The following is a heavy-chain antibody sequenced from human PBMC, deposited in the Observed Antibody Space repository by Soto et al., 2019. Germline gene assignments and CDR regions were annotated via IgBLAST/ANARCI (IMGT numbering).Heavy chain of an antibody. J-gene: IGHJ6*02. CDR3: AKEPTVTPGAYYYGMDV. V-gene: IGHV1-69*13. CDR1: GGTFSSYA. Sequence: GASVKVSCKASGGTFSSYAISWVRQAPGQGLEWMGGIIPIFGTANYAQKFQGRVTITADESTSTAYMELSSLRSEDTAVYYCAKEPTVTPGAYYYGMDVWGQGTTVTVSS. CDR2: IIPIFGTA. D-gene: IGHD4-4*01.